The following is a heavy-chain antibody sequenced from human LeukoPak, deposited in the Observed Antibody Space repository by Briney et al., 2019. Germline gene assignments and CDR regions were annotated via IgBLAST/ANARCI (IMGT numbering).Heavy chain of an antibody. CDR1: GYTFTSYD. V-gene: IGHV1-8*01. CDR2: MNPNSGNT. J-gene: IGHJ4*02. Sequence: ASVKVSCKASGYTFTSYDINWVRQATGQGLEWMGWMNPNSGNTGYGQKFQGRVTMTMSTSISTAYMELSSQRSDDTAVYYCARVVVAGPRVFDYWGQGTLVTVSS. CDR3: ARVVVAGPRVFDY. D-gene: IGHD6-19*01.